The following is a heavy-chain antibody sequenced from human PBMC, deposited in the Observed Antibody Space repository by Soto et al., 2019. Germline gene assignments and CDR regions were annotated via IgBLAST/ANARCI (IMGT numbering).Heavy chain of an antibody. V-gene: IGHV1-18*01. CDR1: GYTFTNYG. CDR3: ARDMYYDFWSGLFDY. CDR2: ISAYNGNT. D-gene: IGHD3-3*01. Sequence: ASVKVSCKASGYTFTNYGISWVRQVHRQGLEWMGWISAYNGNTDYAQKFQGRVTITRDTSASTAYMELSSLRSEDTAVYYCARDMYYDFWSGLFDYWGQGTLVTVSS. J-gene: IGHJ4*02.